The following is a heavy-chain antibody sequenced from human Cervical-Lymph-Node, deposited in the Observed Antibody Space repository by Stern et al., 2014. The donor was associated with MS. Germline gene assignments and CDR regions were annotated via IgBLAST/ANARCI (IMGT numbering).Heavy chain of an antibody. D-gene: IGHD4-17*01. CDR1: GGTFSSYA. CDR2: IIPIFGTA. Sequence: VQLLESGAEVKKPGSSVKVSCKASGGTFSSYAINWVRQAPGQGLEWVGGIIPIFGTANYAQKFQGRVTITADDSTSTVYMELSSLRSEDTAVFYCARPTTVTVGTMDVWGQGTTVTVSS. J-gene: IGHJ6*02. CDR3: ARPTTVTVGTMDV. V-gene: IGHV1-69*01.